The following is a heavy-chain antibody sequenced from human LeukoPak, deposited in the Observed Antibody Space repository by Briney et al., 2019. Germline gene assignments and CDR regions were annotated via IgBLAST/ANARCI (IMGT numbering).Heavy chain of an antibody. J-gene: IGHJ6*02. CDR1: GYTFTSYA. Sequence: VASVKVSCKASGYTFTSYAMNWVRQAPGQGLEWMGWINTNTGNPTYAQGFTGRFVFSLDTSVSTAYLQISSLKAEDTAVYYCARVSSCGGDCYPEYYYYYYGMDVWGQGTTVTVSS. V-gene: IGHV7-4-1*02. CDR3: ARVSSCGGDCYPEYYYYYYGMDV. D-gene: IGHD2-21*02. CDR2: INTNTGNP.